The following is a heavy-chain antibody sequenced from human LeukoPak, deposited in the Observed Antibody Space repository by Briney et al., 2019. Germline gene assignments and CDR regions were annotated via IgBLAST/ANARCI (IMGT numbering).Heavy chain of an antibody. CDR2: ISVSATTT. J-gene: IGHJ4*02. CDR3: AKYCTGGSCSLAFDS. D-gene: IGHD2-15*01. V-gene: IGHV3-23*01. Sequence: PGGSLRLSCAASGFTFSNYALTWVRQALGKGLEWVSSISVSATTTYYADSVRGRFTISRDNSKNTLYLQMNSLRPEDTAIYYCAKYCTGGSCSLAFDSWGQGTLVTVSS. CDR1: GFTFSNYA.